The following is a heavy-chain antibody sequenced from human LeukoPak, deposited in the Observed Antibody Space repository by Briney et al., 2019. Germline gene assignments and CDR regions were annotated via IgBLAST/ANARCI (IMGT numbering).Heavy chain of an antibody. V-gene: IGHV4-39*07. J-gene: IGHJ5*02. CDR1: GGSISSSSYY. CDR3: ARDAAFSNASPKWFDP. CDR2: IYYSGST. Sequence: PSETLSLTCTVSGGSISSSSYYWGWIRQPPGKGLEWIGSIYYSGSTYYNPSLKSRVTISVDTSKNQFSLKLSSVTAADTAVYYCARDAAFSNASPKWFDPWGQGTLVTVSS. D-gene: IGHD4-11*01.